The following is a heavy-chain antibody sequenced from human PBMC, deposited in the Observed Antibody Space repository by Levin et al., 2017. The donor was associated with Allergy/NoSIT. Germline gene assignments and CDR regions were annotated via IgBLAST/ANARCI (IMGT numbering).Heavy chain of an antibody. V-gene: IGHV4-59*01. CDR1: GGSISSYY. CDR3: ARDRVVVTADNHYCYGMHV. CDR2: IYYSGST. Sequence: SETLSLTCTVSGGSISSYYWSWIRQPPGKGLEWIGYIYYSGSTKYNPSLKGRVTISVDTSKNQFYLKLSSVTAADTAVYYCARDRVVVTADNHYCYGMHVWGQGTTVTVSS. J-gene: IGHJ6*02. D-gene: IGHD2-21*02.